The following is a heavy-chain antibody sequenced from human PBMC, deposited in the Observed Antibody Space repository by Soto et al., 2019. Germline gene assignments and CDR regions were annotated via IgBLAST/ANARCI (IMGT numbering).Heavy chain of an antibody. CDR3: ARLRQIAFYYYGMDV. Sequence: GESLKISCKGSGYSFTSYWISWVRQMPGKGLEWMGRIDPSDSYTNYSPSFQGHVTISADKSISTAYLQWSSLKASDTAMYYCARLRQIAFYYYGMDVWGQGTTVTVSS. CDR2: IDPSDSYT. CDR1: GYSFTSYW. V-gene: IGHV5-10-1*01. J-gene: IGHJ6*02.